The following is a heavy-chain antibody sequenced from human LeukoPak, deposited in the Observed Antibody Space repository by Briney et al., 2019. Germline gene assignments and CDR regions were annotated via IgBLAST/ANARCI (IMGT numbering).Heavy chain of an antibody. CDR3: ARPGSYYDSSGYYPH. J-gene: IGHJ4*02. Sequence: PGGSLRLSCAASGFTFSDYYMSWIRQAPGRGLEWVSYISSSGSTIYYADSVKGRFTISRDNAKNSLYLQMNSLRAEDTAVYYCARPGSYYDSSGYYPHWGQGTLVTVSS. CDR2: ISSSGSTI. D-gene: IGHD3-22*01. CDR1: GFTFSDYY. V-gene: IGHV3-11*01.